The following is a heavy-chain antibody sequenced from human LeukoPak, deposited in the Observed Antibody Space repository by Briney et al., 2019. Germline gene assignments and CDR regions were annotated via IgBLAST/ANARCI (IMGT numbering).Heavy chain of an antibody. J-gene: IGHJ4*02. Sequence: SETLSLTCTVSGGSISSYYWSWIRQPPGKGLEWIGEINHSGSTNYNPSLKSRVTISVDTSKNQFSLKLSSVTAADTAVYYCARVVAAAGPFDYWGQGTLFTVSS. CDR3: ARVVAAAGPFDY. D-gene: IGHD6-13*01. CDR2: INHSGST. CDR1: GGSISSYY. V-gene: IGHV4-34*01.